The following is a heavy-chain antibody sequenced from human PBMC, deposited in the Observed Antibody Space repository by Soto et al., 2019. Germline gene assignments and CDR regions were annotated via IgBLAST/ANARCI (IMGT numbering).Heavy chain of an antibody. V-gene: IGHV4-59*01. Sequence: GTLSPTGRVLDAAIRGSYWSGFGQSPGKGLEWIGYVYHTGSTNYNPSLKSRVTISLDTSKSQFSLNLTSLTTADTAVYFCARGGNRYSNVASGVGGFDYWGQGSLVTVS. CDR2: VYHTGST. CDR1: DAAIRGSY. D-gene: IGHD5-12*01. CDR3: ARGGNRYSNVASGVGGFDY. J-gene: IGHJ4*02.